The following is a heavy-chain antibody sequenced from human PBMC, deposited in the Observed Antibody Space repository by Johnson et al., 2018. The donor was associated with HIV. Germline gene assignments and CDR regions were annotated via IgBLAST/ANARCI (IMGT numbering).Heavy chain of an antibody. CDR1: GFTFSSYW. J-gene: IGHJ3*01. CDR3: ARDLRPPTRTFDL. D-gene: IGHD5/OR15-5a*01. V-gene: IGHV3-74*01. CDR2: INSDGSSI. Sequence: VQLVESGGGLVQPGGSLRLSCAASGFTFSSYWMHWVRQAPGKGLVWVSRINSDGSSITYADSVKGRFTISRDNAKNTLYLQLNSLRAEDTAVYYCARDLRPPTRTFDLWGQGTMVTVSA.